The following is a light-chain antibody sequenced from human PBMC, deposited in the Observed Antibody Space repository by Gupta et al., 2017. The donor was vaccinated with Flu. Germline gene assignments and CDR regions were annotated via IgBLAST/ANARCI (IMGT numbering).Light chain of an antibody. Sequence: IMLTPSPPTLSLGERATATLTCRPSESVSSLFSLYQQKPGPAPSLLIDDATNRATGIAAWFSGSGSGAVFTTTIRRLDAEYVADYYRQQGSNRALTFGEGTKVEIK. CDR3: QQGSNRALT. CDR2: DAT. J-gene: IGKJ1*01. CDR1: ESVSSL. V-gene: IGKV3-11*01.